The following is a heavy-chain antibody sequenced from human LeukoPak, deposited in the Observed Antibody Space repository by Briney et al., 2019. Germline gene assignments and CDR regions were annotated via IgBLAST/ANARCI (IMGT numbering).Heavy chain of an antibody. CDR1: GYTFTGYY. CDR2: INPNSGGT. Sequence: ASVKVSCKASGYTFTGYYMHWVRQAPGQGLEWMGWINPNSGGTNYAQKFQGRVTMTRDTSISTAYMELSRLRSDDTAVYYCARDLSYYGSGSYYFDYWGQGTLVTVSS. V-gene: IGHV1-2*02. CDR3: ARDLSYYGSGSYYFDY. J-gene: IGHJ4*02. D-gene: IGHD3-10*01.